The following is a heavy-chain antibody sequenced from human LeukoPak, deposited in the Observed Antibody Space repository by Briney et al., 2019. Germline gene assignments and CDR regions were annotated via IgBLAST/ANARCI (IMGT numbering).Heavy chain of an antibody. V-gene: IGHV4-4*09. CDR2: IYTSGST. CDR3: ARHGQGSSWYEAVAGFPYYYYYMDV. D-gene: IGHD6-13*01. CDR1: GGSISSYY. J-gene: IGHJ6*03. Sequence: SETLSLTCTVSGGSISSYYWSWIRQPPGKGLEWIGYIYTSGSTNYNPSLKSRVTISVDTSKNQFSLKLSSVTAADTAVYYCARHGQGSSWYEAVAGFPYYYYYMDVWGKGTTVTVSS.